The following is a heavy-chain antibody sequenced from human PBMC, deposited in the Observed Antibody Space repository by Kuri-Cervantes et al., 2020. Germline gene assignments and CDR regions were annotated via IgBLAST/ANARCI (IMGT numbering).Heavy chain of an antibody. D-gene: IGHD2-2*01. CDR1: GGSISSSSYY. Sequence: SETLSLTCTVSGGSISSSSYYWGWIRQPPGKGLEWIGSIYYSGSTNYNPSLKSRVTISVDTSKKQFSLKLNSVTAADTAVYYCARAGAGDCSSTSCIDYWGQGTLVTVSS. CDR3: ARAGAGDCSSTSCIDY. J-gene: IGHJ4*02. V-gene: IGHV4-39*07. CDR2: IYYSGST.